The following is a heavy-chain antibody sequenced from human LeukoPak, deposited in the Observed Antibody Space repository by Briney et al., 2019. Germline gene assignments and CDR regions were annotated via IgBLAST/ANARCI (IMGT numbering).Heavy chain of an antibody. V-gene: IGHV4-31*03. J-gene: IGHJ6*03. CDR2: DGST. CDR1: GGSISSGGYH. D-gene: IGHD6-19*01. CDR3: ARRPIHNSGWNNNYYYYMDV. Sequence: SETLSLTCTVSGGSISSGGYHWSWIRQHPGKGLEWIGNDGSTYYNPSLKSRVTMSVDTSKKHFSLRLRSVTAADTAIYFCARRPIHNSGWNNNYYYYMDVWGKGTTVTVSS.